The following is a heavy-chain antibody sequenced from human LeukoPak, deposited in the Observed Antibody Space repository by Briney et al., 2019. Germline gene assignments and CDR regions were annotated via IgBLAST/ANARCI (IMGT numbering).Heavy chain of an antibody. CDR3: ARDLLGWELHYFDY. V-gene: IGHV3-74*01. J-gene: IGHJ4*02. CDR1: GFTFSSYW. Sequence: PGGSLRLSCAASGFTFSSYWMHWVRQDPGKGLLWVSRIDTYGTVTDYADSVKGRFTISRDNAKNSLYLQMNSLRAEDTAVYYCARDLLGWELHYFDYWGQGTLVTVSS. D-gene: IGHD1-26*01. CDR2: IDTYGTVT.